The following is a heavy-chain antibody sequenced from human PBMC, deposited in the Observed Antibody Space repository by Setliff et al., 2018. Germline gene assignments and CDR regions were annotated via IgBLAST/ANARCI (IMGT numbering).Heavy chain of an antibody. CDR2: ISYSGTP. Sequence: SETLSLTCTVSDDSFTSSRYYWGWIRQAPGSGLEWIGSISYSGTPYYNASVESRVTISIDTSRNQFSLELRSVTVADTATYYCARGPNTYDSSGYYYRAGYYYYMDVWGKGTTVTVSS. J-gene: IGHJ6*03. D-gene: IGHD3-22*01. V-gene: IGHV4-39*01. CDR3: ARGPNTYDSSGYYYRAGYYYYMDV. CDR1: DDSFTSSRYY.